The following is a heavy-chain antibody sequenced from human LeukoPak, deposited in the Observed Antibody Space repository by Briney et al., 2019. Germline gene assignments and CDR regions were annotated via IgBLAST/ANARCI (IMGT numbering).Heavy chain of an antibody. CDR3: ARRGYSFPPRRSINWFDP. Sequence: PSETLSLTCVVYGGSFSGYYWSWIRQPPGKGLEWIGEINHSGSTNYNPSLKSRVTISEDTSKNQFSLKLSSVTAADTAVYYCARRGYSFPPRRSINWFDPWGQGTLVTVSS. V-gene: IGHV4-34*01. CDR2: INHSGST. J-gene: IGHJ5*02. D-gene: IGHD5-18*01. CDR1: GGSFSGYY.